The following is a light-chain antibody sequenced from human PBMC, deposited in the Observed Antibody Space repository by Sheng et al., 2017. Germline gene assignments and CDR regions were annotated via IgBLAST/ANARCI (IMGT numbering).Light chain of an antibody. CDR2: KSS. Sequence: DIQMTQSPSTLSASVGDRVTITCRASQNIGNWLAWYQQKPGKAPKVLIYKSSTLASGVPSRFSGSGSGAEFTLTISSLQPDDFATYYCQQYNSQYTFGQGTKLEI. V-gene: IGKV1-5*03. CDR1: QNIGNW. CDR3: QQYNSQYT. J-gene: IGKJ2*01.